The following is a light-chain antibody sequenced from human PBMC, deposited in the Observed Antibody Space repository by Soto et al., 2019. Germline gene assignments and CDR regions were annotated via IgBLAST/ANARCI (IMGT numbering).Light chain of an antibody. Sequence: DIQMTQSPSSLSASVGDRVTITCRASQGIRSGLGWYQQKPGKAPKRLIYDASSLQSGVPSRFRGSGSWTEFTLTISSLQPEDFATYYWLPYKSYPGTFGQGTKVEIK. CDR2: DAS. V-gene: IGKV1-17*01. CDR3: LPYKSYPGT. J-gene: IGKJ1*01. CDR1: QGIRSG.